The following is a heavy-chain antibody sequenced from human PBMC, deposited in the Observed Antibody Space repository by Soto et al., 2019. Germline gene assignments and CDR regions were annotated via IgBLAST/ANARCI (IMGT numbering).Heavy chain of an antibody. D-gene: IGHD3-10*01. CDR2: ISYDGSNK. V-gene: IGHV3-30*18. CDR1: GVTFNSYG. CDR3: EKGPWGGVAEFDY. Sequence: PGGSLRLSCAASGVTFNSYGIHWVRQAPGKGLEWVAVISYDGSNKYYADSVKGRFTISRDNSKNTLYMQMNSLRAEDTAVYYCEKGPWGGVAEFDYSGPRTLVT. J-gene: IGHJ4*02.